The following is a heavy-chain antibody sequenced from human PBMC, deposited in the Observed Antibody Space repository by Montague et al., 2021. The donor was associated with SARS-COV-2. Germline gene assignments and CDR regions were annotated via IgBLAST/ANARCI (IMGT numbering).Heavy chain of an antibody. Sequence: SETQSLTCTVSGGSISSSSYYWGWIRQPPGKGLEWIGSIHYSGSTYYNPSLKSRVTISVDTSKNQFSLKLSSVTAADTAVYYCARGVKRWLPPRRWLGVYYFDCWGQGTLVTVSS. CDR1: GGSISSSSYY. J-gene: IGHJ4*02. CDR2: IHYSGST. CDR3: ARGVKRWLPPRRWLGVYYFDC. D-gene: IGHD5-24*01. V-gene: IGHV4-39*07.